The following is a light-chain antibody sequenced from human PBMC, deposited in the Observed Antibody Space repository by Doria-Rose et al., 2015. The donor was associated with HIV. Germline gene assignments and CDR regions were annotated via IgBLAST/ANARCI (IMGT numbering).Light chain of an antibody. CDR2: DAS. CDR1: QRVKSSY. Sequence: TQSPGTLSLSPGERATLSCRASQRVKSSYLAWYQQKPGQAPRLLIYDASTRATGIPDRFSGSGSGTDFTLSISRLEPDDVAVYYCQQYGTSRGTFGQGTRLEIK. V-gene: IGKV3-20*01. CDR3: QQYGTSRGT. J-gene: IGKJ5*01.